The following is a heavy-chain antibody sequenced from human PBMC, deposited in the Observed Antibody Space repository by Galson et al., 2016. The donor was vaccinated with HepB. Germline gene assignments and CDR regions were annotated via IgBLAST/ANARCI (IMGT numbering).Heavy chain of an antibody. Sequence: RSLRLSCAASRFTFSSYAMHWVRQAPGKGLEWVAVISYDGGNENYADSVKGRFTISRDNSKNTLYLQMNSLRAEDTALYYCARTLETYDCTGHSCYFVYWGQGTLVTVSS. V-gene: IGHV3-30*04. CDR2: ISYDGGNE. CDR3: ARTLETYDCTGHSCYFVY. J-gene: IGHJ4*02. D-gene: IGHD2-8*02. CDR1: RFTFSSYA.